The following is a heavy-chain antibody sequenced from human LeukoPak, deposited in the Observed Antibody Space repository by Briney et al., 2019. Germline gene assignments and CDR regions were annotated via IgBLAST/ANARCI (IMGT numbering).Heavy chain of an antibody. CDR1: GGSFSGYY. CDR2: INHSGST. J-gene: IGHJ4*02. V-gene: IGHV4-34*01. D-gene: IGHD3-3*01. Sequence: SETLSLTRAVYGGSFSGYYWSWIRQPPGKGLEWIGEINHSGSTNYNPSLKSRVTISVDTSKNQFSLKLSSVTAADTAVYYCARGRHTIFGVDLDYWGQGTLVTVSS. CDR3: ARGRHTIFGVDLDY.